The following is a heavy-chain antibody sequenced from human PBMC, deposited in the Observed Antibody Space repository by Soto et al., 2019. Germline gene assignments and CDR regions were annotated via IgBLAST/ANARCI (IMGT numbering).Heavy chain of an antibody. CDR2: LSYDGSNK. D-gene: IGHD3-3*01. J-gene: IGHJ4*02. V-gene: IGHV3-30*09. Sequence: QVQLVESGGGVVQPGRSLRLSCAASGFTFSSYAMHWVRQAPGKGLEWVAVLSYDGSNKYYADSVKGRFAISRDKSKNLLYLQMNSLRSEDTAVYYCARDRGDFGVVPPIDHWGQGTLVTVSS. CDR1: GFTFSSYA. CDR3: ARDRGDFGVVPPIDH.